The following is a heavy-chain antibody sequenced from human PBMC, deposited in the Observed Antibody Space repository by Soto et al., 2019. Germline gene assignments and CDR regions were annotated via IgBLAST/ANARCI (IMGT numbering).Heavy chain of an antibody. J-gene: IGHJ4*02. CDR2: ISGSGGST. CDR1: GFTFSSYA. D-gene: IGHD3-22*01. V-gene: IGHV3-23*01. CDR3: ANALSYYNDSSGYYPDY. Sequence: EVQLLEPGGGLVQPGGSLRLSCAASGFTFSSYAMSWVRQAPGKGLEWVSAISGSGGSTYYADPVKGRFTISRDNSKNTLYLQMNSLRAEDTAVYYCANALSYYNDSSGYYPDYWGQGTLVTVSS.